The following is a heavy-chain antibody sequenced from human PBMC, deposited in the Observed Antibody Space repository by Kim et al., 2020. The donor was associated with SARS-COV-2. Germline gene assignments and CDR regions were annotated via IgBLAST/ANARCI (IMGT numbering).Heavy chain of an antibody. CDR2: IYYSGST. V-gene: IGHV4-39*01. Sequence: SETLSLTCTVSGGSISSSSYYWGWIRQPPGKGLEWIGSIYYSGSTYYNPSLKSRVTISVDTSKNQFSLKLSSVTAADTAVYYCARQFLAVAGTLKSEFDYWGQGTLVTVSS. CDR3: ARQFLAVAGTLKSEFDY. J-gene: IGHJ4*02. CDR1: GGSISSSSYY. D-gene: IGHD6-19*01.